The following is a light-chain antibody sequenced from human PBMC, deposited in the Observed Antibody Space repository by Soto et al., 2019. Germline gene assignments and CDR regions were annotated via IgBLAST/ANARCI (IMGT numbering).Light chain of an antibody. J-gene: IGKJ4*01. CDR1: QGISTY. V-gene: IGKV1-9*01. Sequence: DIQLTQSPSFLYASVGERVTITCRASQGISTYLAWYQQRPGKAPKLLIYDASTLQRGLPSRFSGSRSGTEFTLTISSLQPEDFSCDCCQQLSGYVALTFGGGTKVEIK. CDR3: QQLSGYVALT. CDR2: DAS.